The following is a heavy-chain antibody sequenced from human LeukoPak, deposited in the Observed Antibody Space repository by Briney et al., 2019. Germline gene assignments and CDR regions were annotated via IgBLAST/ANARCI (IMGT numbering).Heavy chain of an antibody. Sequence: SETLSRTCTVSGGSFNSYSWSWIRQPPGRGLEWIGYIYYSGSTNYNPSLKSRVTISVDTSKNQFSLKLTSVTATDTAVYYCVRHSGSGWYPFDYWGRGTLVTVSS. CDR2: IYYSGST. D-gene: IGHD6-19*01. CDR1: GGSFNSYS. V-gene: IGHV4-59*08. J-gene: IGHJ4*02. CDR3: VRHSGSGWYPFDY.